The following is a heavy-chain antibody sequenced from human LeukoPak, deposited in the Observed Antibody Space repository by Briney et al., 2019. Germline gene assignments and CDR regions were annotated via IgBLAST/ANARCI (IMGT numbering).Heavy chain of an antibody. D-gene: IGHD2-2*01. CDR3: ARMGIPAAMKVPRVWFDP. Sequence: GGSVKVSCKASGYTFTSYGISWVRQAPGQGLEWMGWISAHNGNTNYAQKFQGRVTMTRDTSISTAYMELGRLRSDDTAVYYCARMGIPAAMKVPRVWFDPWGQGTLVTVSS. CDR2: ISAHNGNT. V-gene: IGHV1-18*01. CDR1: GYTFTSYG. J-gene: IGHJ5*02.